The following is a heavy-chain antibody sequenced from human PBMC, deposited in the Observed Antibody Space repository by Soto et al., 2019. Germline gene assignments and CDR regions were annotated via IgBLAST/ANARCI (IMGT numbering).Heavy chain of an antibody. CDR3: ARHRAYCSGGSCYQYYFDY. CDR1: GGSISSSSYY. D-gene: IGHD2-15*01. J-gene: IGHJ4*02. Sequence: QLQLQESGPGLVKPSETLSLTCTVSGGSISSSSYYWGWIRQPPGKGLEWIGSIYYSGSTYYNPSLKSRVTISVDTSKNQFSLKLSSVTASDTAVYYCARHRAYCSGGSCYQYYFDYWGQGTLVTVSS. CDR2: IYYSGST. V-gene: IGHV4-39*01.